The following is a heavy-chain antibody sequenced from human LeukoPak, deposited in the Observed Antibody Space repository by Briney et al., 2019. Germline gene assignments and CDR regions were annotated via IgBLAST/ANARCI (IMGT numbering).Heavy chain of an antibody. D-gene: IGHD1-26*01. CDR3: AREARSSANKNWFDP. V-gene: IGHV4-4*07. CDR1: GGSISSYY. CDR2: IYTSGST. J-gene: IGHJ5*02. Sequence: SETLSLTCTVSGGSISSYYWSWIRQPAGKGLEWIGRIYTSGSTNYNPSLKGRVTMSVDTSKNQFSLKLSSVTAADTAVYYCAREARSSANKNWFDPWGQGTLVTVSS.